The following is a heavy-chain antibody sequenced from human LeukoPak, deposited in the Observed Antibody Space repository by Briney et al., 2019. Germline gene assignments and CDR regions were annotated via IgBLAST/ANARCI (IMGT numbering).Heavy chain of an antibody. CDR1: GGSMSSSSYY. J-gene: IGHJ5*02. V-gene: IGHV4-39*07. CDR3: ARVHGYCSSTSCYSANWFDP. D-gene: IGHD2-2*01. CDR2: IYYSEST. Sequence: SETLSLTCTVSGGSMSSSSYYWGWIRQPPGKGLEWIGSIYYSESTYQNPSLKSRVTISVDTSKNQFSLKLSSVTAADTAVYYCARVHGYCSSTSCYSANWFDPWGQGTLVTVSS.